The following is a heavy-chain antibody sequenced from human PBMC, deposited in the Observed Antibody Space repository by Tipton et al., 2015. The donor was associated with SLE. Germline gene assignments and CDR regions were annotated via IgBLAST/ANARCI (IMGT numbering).Heavy chain of an antibody. J-gene: IGHJ4*02. V-gene: IGHV3-23*01. Sequence: SLRLSCVASGFRFDDYGMHWVRQVPGKGLEWVSGISTSGGDTLYADSVKGRFIISRDNSKSMLYLQMTTLRAEDTALYYCARQLGYCSDGSCYFDYWGQGTLVTVSS. D-gene: IGHD2-15*01. CDR3: ARQLGYCSDGSCYFDY. CDR1: GFRFDDYG. CDR2: ISTSGGDT.